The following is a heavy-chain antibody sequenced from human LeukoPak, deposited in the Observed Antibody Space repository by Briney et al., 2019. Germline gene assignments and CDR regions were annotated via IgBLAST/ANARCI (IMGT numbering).Heavy chain of an antibody. V-gene: IGHV1-24*01. CDR2: FDPGEGRV. D-gene: IGHD1-26*01. Sequence: ASAKVSCKVSGNTLTELSMHWVRQAPGKGLEYMGGFDPGEGRVIYAQKFQGRVTMTEDTSTDTAYLELSSLRSEDTAVYYCATGDEWQLLDYWGQGTLVTVSS. CDR1: GNTLTELS. J-gene: IGHJ4*02. CDR3: ATGDEWQLLDY.